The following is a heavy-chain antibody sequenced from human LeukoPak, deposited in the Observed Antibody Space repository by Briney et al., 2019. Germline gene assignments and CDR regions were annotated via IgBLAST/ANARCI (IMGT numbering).Heavy chain of an antibody. D-gene: IGHD3-22*01. CDR1: GLSFSNSW. J-gene: IGHJ4*02. Sequence: GGSLRLSCTASGLSFSNSWMSWVRQAPGKGLEWVGRIISRTSGGATDYAAPVRGRFTISRDDSQNTLYLQMNSLKTEDTAVYYCSTSRYSYDLTGYSFFGCWDQGIPVTVSS. CDR2: IISRTSGGAT. V-gene: IGHV3-15*01. CDR3: STSRYSYDLTGYSFFGC.